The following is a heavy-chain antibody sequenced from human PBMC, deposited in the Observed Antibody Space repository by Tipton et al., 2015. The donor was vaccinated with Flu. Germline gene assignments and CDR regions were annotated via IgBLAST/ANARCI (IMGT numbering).Heavy chain of an antibody. CDR3: ARESAQQAVLDDAFDI. Sequence: QVQLVQSGPEVKKPGSSVKVSCKASGGTFSSYAISWVRQAPGQGLEWMGGIIPIFGTANYAQKFQGRVTITADESTSTAYMELSSLRSEDTAVYYCARESAQQAVLDDAFDIWGQGTMVTVSS. D-gene: IGHD2-8*02. CDR1: GGTFSSYA. CDR2: IIPIFGTA. J-gene: IGHJ3*02. V-gene: IGHV1-69*01.